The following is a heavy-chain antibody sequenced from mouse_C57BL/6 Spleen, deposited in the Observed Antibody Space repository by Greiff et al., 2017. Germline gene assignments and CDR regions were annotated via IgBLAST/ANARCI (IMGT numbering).Heavy chain of an antibody. CDR3: AKGGITGTGY. V-gene: IGHV1-55*01. CDR1: GYTFTSYW. J-gene: IGHJ2*01. Sequence: QVQLQQPGAELVKPGASVQMSCKASGYTFTSYWITWVKQRHGQGLEWIGDIYPGCGSTNYNEKFKSKATLTVDTSSSTAYMQLSRLTAEDYAVYYCAKGGITGTGYWGQGTTLTVSS. CDR2: IYPGCGST. D-gene: IGHD4-1*01.